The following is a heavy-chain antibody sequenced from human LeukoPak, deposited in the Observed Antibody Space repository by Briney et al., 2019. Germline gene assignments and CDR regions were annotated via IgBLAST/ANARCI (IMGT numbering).Heavy chain of an antibody. V-gene: IGHV1-69*05. CDR1: GGTFSSYA. CDR2: IIPIFGTA. CDR3: ARDLYSPGAFDI. J-gene: IGHJ3*02. D-gene: IGHD2-15*01. Sequence: SVTVSCKASGGTFSSYAISWVPQAPGQGLEWMGRIIPIFGTANYAQKFQGRVTITTEESTSTAYMELSSLRSEDTAVYYCARDLYSPGAFDIWGQGTMVTVSS.